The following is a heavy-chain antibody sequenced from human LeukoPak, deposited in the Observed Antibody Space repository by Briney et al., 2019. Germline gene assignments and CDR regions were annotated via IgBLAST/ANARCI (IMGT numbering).Heavy chain of an antibody. Sequence: GGSLRLSCAASGFTFSRYAMHWVRQAPGKGLEWVAVISRDGENQNYADSVKGRLTISRDNSKNALFLQMNSLRADDTAVYYCARDPGYDSSGYWGYWGQGTLVTVSS. CDR3: ARDPGYDSSGYWGY. D-gene: IGHD3-22*01. J-gene: IGHJ4*02. CDR2: ISRDGENQ. V-gene: IGHV3-30*04. CDR1: GFTFSRYA.